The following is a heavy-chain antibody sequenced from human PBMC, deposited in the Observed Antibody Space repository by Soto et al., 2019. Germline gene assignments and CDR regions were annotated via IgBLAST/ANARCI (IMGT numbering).Heavy chain of an antibody. CDR3: ASEFAPGSPNYDY. CDR2: FTRSGNT. D-gene: IGHD3-10*01. Sequence: EVQLLESAGGLEQPGGSLRLSCAASGFTFSNYAMSWVRQAPGKGLEWVSTFTRSGNTYYADSVTGRFTISRDNSKNTLYLQMDSLRAEDTAVYYCASEFAPGSPNYDYWGLGTLVTVSS. V-gene: IGHV3-23*01. J-gene: IGHJ4*02. CDR1: GFTFSNYA.